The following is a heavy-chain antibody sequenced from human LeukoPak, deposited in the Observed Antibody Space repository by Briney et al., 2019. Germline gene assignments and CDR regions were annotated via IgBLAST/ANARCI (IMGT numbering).Heavy chain of an antibody. Sequence: GGSLRLSCGGSAFIFQDYSVHWVRQIPGAGLEWVAGVSWNRDYVGYADSVKGRFTISRDNDRNHVSLQMNNVRGDDRGFYYCAATSGWCDSYFDYWGQGVLVTVSS. J-gene: IGHJ4*02. CDR1: AFIFQDYS. CDR2: VSWNRDYV. D-gene: IGHD6-13*01. V-gene: IGHV3-9*01. CDR3: AATSGWCDSYFDY.